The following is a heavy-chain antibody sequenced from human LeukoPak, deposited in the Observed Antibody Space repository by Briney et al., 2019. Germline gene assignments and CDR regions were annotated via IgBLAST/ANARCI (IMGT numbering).Heavy chain of an antibody. CDR2: ISSSSSTI. D-gene: IGHD6-13*01. V-gene: IGHV3-48*02. CDR1: GFTFSSYS. Sequence: GGSLRLSCAASGFTFSSYSMNWVRQAPGKGLEWVSYISSSSSTICYADSVKGRFTISRDNAKNPLYLQMNSLRDEDTAVYYCATDPGSSWKADYWGQGTLVTVSS. CDR3: ATDPGSSWKADY. J-gene: IGHJ4*02.